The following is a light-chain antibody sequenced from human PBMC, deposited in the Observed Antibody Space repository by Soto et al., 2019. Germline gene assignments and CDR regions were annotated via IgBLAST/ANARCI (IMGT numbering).Light chain of an antibody. Sequence: IHMTHSPSILSASFGDIVTITFGASQSIGSWVAWYQQKPGRAPNLLIHKASHLESGVPSRFSGSGSGTEFTLTISSLQPGDFATYYCQHYNSYPWTFGQGTKVDNK. CDR2: KAS. CDR1: QSIGSW. CDR3: QHYNSYPWT. J-gene: IGKJ1*01. V-gene: IGKV1-5*03.